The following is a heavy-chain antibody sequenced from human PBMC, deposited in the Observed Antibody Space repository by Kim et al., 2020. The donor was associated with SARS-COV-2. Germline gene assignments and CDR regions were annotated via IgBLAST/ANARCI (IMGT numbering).Heavy chain of an antibody. Sequence: GGSLRLSCAASGFTFSSYAMHWVRQAPGKGLEWVAVISYDGSNKYYADSVKGRFTISRDNSKNTLYLQMNSLRAEDTAVYYCARDPSYDFWSGYRHYYY. V-gene: IGHV3-30-3*01. D-gene: IGHD3-3*01. CDR2: ISYDGSNK. J-gene: IGHJ6*01. CDR3: ARDPSYDFWSGYRHYYY. CDR1: GFTFSSYA.